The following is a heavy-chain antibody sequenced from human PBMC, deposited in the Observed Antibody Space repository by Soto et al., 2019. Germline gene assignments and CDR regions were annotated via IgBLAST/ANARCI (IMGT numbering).Heavy chain of an antibody. V-gene: IGHV1-69*12. CDR2: IIPIFGTV. CDR3: AGGNLRCLPVGYFDL. CDR1: GGTFSNYP. Sequence: QVQLVQSGAEVKKPGSSVKVSCKASGGTFSNYPISWVRQAPGQGLEWMGGIIPIFGTVNYAQKFQGRVTITADESTTPALRKLSSLRSAATALYYCAGGNLRCLPVGYFDLCGRGTLVTVSS. J-gene: IGHJ2*01. D-gene: IGHD2-8*01.